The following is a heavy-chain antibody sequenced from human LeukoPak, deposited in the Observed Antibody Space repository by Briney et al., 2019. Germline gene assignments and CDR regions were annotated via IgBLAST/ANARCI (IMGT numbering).Heavy chain of an antibody. J-gene: IGHJ4*02. CDR3: SSQRAVIDLDF. Sequence: GGSLRLSCAASGFSFSSYWMTWVRQVPGKGLEWVANIKPDGSGKHYVDSVKGRFTISRDNAKSSLYLQMDSLRVEDTAVYYCSSQRAVIDLDFWGQGALVTVSS. V-gene: IGHV3-7*01. CDR2: IKPDGSGK. CDR1: GFSFSSYW. D-gene: IGHD2/OR15-2a*01.